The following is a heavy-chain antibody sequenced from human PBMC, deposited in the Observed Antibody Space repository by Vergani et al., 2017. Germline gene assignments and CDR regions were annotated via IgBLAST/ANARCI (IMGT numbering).Heavy chain of an antibody. V-gene: IGHV3-30*02. D-gene: IGHD2-15*01. J-gene: IGHJ4*02. CDR3: ARDLAYCHEGSCAL. CDR2: LLFDGSNE. CDR1: GFTFNCYG. Sequence: QVQLVQSGGGVVQPGGSLRLSCVASGFTFNCYGMQWVRPAPGKGLEWVAYLLFDGSNEYYADSVKGRFIVSRDNSNDALYLQMNSLRTDDTAVYYCARDLAYCHEGSCALWGQGSVVTVAS.